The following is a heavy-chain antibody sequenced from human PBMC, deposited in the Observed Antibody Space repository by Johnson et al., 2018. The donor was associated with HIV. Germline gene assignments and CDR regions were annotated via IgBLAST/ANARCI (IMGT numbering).Heavy chain of an antibody. CDR1: GFSFSYAW. V-gene: IGHV3-15*01. Sequence: VQLVESRGELVKPGGSLRLSCAASGFSFSYAWMSWVRQAPGKGLEWVGRIKSKSDSGTTDYAAPVKGRFTISRDYSKNTLYLQMHSLKTEDTAVYYCTTARNRLWSSSGWTGFWAFDIWGQGTMVTVSS. D-gene: IGHD6-19*01. CDR2: IKSKSDSGTT. J-gene: IGHJ3*02. CDR3: TTARNRLWSSSGWTGFWAFDI.